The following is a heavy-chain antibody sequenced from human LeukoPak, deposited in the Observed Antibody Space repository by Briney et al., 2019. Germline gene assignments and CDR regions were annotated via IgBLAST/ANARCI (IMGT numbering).Heavy chain of an antibody. Sequence: SETLSLTCTVSGGSISSYYWSWIRQHPGKGLEWIGYIYYSGSTYYNPSLKSRVTISVDTSKNQFSLKLSSVTAADTAVYYCARSPNTTEYYFDYWGQGTLVTVSS. V-gene: IGHV4-59*06. J-gene: IGHJ4*02. CDR2: IYYSGST. CDR1: GGSISSYY. CDR3: ARSPNTTEYYFDY. D-gene: IGHD4-17*01.